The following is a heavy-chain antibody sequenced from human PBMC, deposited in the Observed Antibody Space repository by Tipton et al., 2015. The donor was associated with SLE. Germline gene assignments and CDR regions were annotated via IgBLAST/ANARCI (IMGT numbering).Heavy chain of an antibody. Sequence: TLSLTCTVSGGSISSSSYYWGWIRQPPGKGLEWIGSIYHSGSTYYNPSLKSRVTISVDTSKNQFSLKLSSVTAADTAVYYCARDPRGGASSDAFDIWGQGTMVTVSS. V-gene: IGHV4-39*07. D-gene: IGHD2-2*01. CDR1: GGSISSSSYY. J-gene: IGHJ3*02. CDR3: ARDPRGGASSDAFDI. CDR2: IYHSGST.